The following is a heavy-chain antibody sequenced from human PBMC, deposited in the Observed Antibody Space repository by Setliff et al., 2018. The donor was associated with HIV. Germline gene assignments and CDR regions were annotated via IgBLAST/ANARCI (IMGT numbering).Heavy chain of an antibody. V-gene: IGHV4-59*01. CDR3: ARKENYNFWSGYYSGEVGRNYYMDV. CDR2: IYYSGST. D-gene: IGHD3-3*01. CDR1: GGSISTYY. J-gene: IGHJ6*03. Sequence: SETLSLTCTVSGGSISTYYWSWIRQPPGKGLEWIGYIYYSGSTNYNPSLKSRVTISVDTSKNQFSLKLSTVTAADTAVYYCARKENYNFWSGYYSGEVGRNYYMDVWGKGTTVTVSS.